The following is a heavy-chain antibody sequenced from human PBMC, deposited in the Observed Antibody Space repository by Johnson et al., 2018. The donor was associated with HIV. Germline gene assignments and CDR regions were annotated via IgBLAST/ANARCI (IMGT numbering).Heavy chain of an antibody. CDR2: MSWNSGSI. V-gene: IGHV3-9*01. CDR1: GFTFDDYA. J-gene: IGHJ3*02. CDR3: AREAVTLRGWGHVFDI. Sequence: VQLVESGGGLVQPGRSLRLSRAASGFTFDDYAMHWVRQAPGKGLEWVSGMSWNSGSIGYADSVKGRFTISRENAKNSLYLQMNSLRAEDTAVYYCAREAVTLRGWGHVFDIWGQGTMVTVSS. D-gene: IGHD3-16*01.